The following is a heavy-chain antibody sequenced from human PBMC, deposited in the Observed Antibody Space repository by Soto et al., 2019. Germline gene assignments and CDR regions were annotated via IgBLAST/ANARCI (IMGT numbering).Heavy chain of an antibody. J-gene: IGHJ4*02. CDR1: GDSVSSVGFH. CDR3: ARAPVGLDTISYFDY. CDR2: IYNGGST. D-gene: IGHD3-3*01. V-gene: IGHV4-30-4*01. Sequence: QVQLQESGPGLVKPSETLSLTCTVSGDSVSSVGFHWAWLRRPPGKGLEWIGYIYNGGSTYYRPSLESRMHISLDANRNHYSLRLTSVTAADTAVYFCARAPVGLDTISYFDYWGQGKLVTVSS.